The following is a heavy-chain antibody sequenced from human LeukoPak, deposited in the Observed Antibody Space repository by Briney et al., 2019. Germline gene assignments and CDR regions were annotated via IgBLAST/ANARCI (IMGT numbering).Heavy chain of an antibody. J-gene: IGHJ4*02. CDR2: IYYTGST. V-gene: IGHV4-39*01. Sequence: PSETLSLTCTVSGGSIIRSSDYWGWIRQPPGKGLEWIAAIYYTGSTYYNPSLRSRVTISVDTSKNQFSLRLTSVTAADTAVYYCTRRTGSRSNWGQGTLVTVDS. CDR3: TRRTGSRSN. CDR1: GGSIIRSSDY. D-gene: IGHD1-26*01.